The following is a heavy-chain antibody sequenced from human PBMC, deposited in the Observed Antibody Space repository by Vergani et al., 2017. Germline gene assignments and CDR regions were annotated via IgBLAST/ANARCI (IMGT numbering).Heavy chain of an antibody. J-gene: IGHJ4*02. D-gene: IGHD1-26*01. CDR2: ISYDGSNK. Sequence: QVQLVESGGGVVQPGRSLRLSCAASGFTFSSYGMHWVRQAPGKGLEWVAVISYDGSNKYYADSVKGRFTISRDNSKNTLYLQMNSLRAEDTAVYYCAKDLMGATGYYIDYWGQGTLVTVSS. CDR3: AKDLMGATGYYIDY. CDR1: GFTFSSYG. V-gene: IGHV3-30*18.